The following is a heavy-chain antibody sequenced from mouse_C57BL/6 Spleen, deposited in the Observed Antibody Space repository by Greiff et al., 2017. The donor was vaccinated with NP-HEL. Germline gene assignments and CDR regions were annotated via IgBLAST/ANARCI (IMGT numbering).Heavy chain of an antibody. D-gene: IGHD1-1*01. CDR1: GYSFTGYY. CDR2: INPSTGGT. Sequence: VQLQQSGPELVKPGASVKISCKASGYSFTGYYMNWVKQSPEKSLEWIGEINPSTGGTTDNQKFKAKATLTVDKSSSTAYMQLKSLTSEASAVYYCAEPLARRSFAYWGQGTLVTVSA. CDR3: AEPLARRSFAY. V-gene: IGHV1-42*01. J-gene: IGHJ3*01.